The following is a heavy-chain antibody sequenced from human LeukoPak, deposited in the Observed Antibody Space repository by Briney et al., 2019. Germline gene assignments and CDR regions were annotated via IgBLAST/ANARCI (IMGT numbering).Heavy chain of an antibody. Sequence: GGSLRLSCAASGFTFSSYTMNWVRQAPGKGLEWVSSISSSSTYIYYADSVKGRFTISRDNAKNTLYLQMNSLRAEDTAVYYCARDSSLVVVPATDFWGKGTLVTVSS. CDR1: GFTFSSYT. V-gene: IGHV3-21*01. J-gene: IGHJ4*02. CDR2: ISSSSTYI. D-gene: IGHD2-2*01. CDR3: ARDSSLVVVPATDF.